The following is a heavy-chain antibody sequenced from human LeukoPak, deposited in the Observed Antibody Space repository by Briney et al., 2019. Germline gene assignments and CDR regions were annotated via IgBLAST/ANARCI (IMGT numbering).Heavy chain of an antibody. CDR2: ISSSSYI. D-gene: IGHD3-22*01. Sequence: GGSLRLSCAASGFTFSSYSMNWVRQAPGKGLEWVSSISSSSYIYYADSVKGRFTISRDNAKNSLYLQMNSLRAEDTAVYYCARDYDSSGYYFGYYYYGMDVWGQGTTVTVSS. CDR3: ARDYDSSGYYFGYYYYGMDV. J-gene: IGHJ6*02. V-gene: IGHV3-21*01. CDR1: GFTFSSYS.